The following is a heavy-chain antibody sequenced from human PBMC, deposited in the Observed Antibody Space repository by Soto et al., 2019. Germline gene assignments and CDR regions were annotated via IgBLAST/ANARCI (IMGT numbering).Heavy chain of an antibody. CDR2: ISAYNGNT. CDR3: ARDLTRYSSGWYYFDY. V-gene: IGHV1-18*01. D-gene: IGHD6-19*01. J-gene: IGHJ4*02. Sequence: GASVKVSCKASGYTLTNYGLSWGRQAPGQGLEWMGWISAYNGNTNYAQNLQGRLTMTTDTSTSTAYMELGSLRSDDTAVYYCARDLTRYSSGWYYFDYWGQGTLVTVSS. CDR1: GYTLTNYG.